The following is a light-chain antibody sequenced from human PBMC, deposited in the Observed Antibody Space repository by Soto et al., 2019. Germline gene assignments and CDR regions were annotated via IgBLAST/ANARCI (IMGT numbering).Light chain of an antibody. J-gene: IGKJ2*01. CDR3: QQYNNYPYT. Sequence: DIPMTQSPSTLSASVGDRVTITCRAGQSISSWLAWYQQKPGKAPKLLIYDASTLESGVPSRFSGSGSGTEFTLTISSLQPDDVATYYCQQYNNYPYTFGQGTKLEIK. CDR2: DAS. V-gene: IGKV1-5*01. CDR1: QSISSW.